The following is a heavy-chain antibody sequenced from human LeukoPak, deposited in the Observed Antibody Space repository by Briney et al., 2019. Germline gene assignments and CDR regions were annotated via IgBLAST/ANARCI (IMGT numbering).Heavy chain of an antibody. D-gene: IGHD6-19*01. CDR3: ARDAVQYSSGSGLDY. V-gene: IGHV3-48*01. CDR2: ISSSSSTI. CDR1: GFTFSSYS. Sequence: PGGSLRLSCAASGFTFSSYSMNWVRQAPGKGLEWVSYISSSSSTIYYADSVKGRFTISRDNAKNSLYLQMNSLRAEDTAVYYCARDAVQYSSGSGLDYWGQGTLVTVSS. J-gene: IGHJ4*02.